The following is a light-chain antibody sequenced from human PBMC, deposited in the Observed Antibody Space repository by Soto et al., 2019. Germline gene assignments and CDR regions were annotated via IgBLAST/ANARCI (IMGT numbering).Light chain of an antibody. CDR2: KVN. V-gene: IGLV2-14*02. CDR1: SSDVGIHNL. Sequence: QSALTQPASVSGSPGQSITISCTGTSSDVGIHNLVSWYQQHPGKAPKLMIYKVNNRPSGVSNRFSGSKSGNTASLTISGLQAEDEADYYCSSFTSTSTYVLGTGTKLTVL. CDR3: SSFTSTSTYV. J-gene: IGLJ1*01.